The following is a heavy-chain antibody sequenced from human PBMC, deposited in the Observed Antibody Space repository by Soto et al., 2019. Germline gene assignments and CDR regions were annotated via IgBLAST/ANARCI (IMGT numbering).Heavy chain of an antibody. CDR3: VKYTVTEDLGEA. CDR2: VSRAGTYT. V-gene: IGHV3-23*01. CDR1: GFTFSSYA. D-gene: IGHD3-16*01. J-gene: IGHJ5*02. Sequence: EVQLLESGGDVVRPGGSLRLSCAASGFTFSSYAMGWVRQAPGKGLEWVAGVSRAGTYTFYADYVRGRFSISRDNSRETVDLFMNALRGDDTAVYFCVKYTVTEDLGEAWGQGTLVSVSS.